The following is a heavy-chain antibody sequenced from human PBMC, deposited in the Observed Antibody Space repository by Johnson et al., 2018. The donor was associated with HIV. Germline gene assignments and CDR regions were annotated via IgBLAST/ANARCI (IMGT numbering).Heavy chain of an antibody. CDR3: AKWWFRELLPNAFDL. J-gene: IGHJ3*01. CDR1: GFTFDHYA. V-gene: IGHV3-9*01. CDR2: IGGDGFTI. D-gene: IGHD3-10*01. Sequence: LVESGGGVVQPGRSLRLSCAASGFTFDHYAMHWVRQGPGKGLEWVAGIGGDGFTIGYVDSVKGRFTISRDDATNSLYLQMHSLRTEDTAVYYCAKWWFRELLPNAFDLWGQGTMVTVSS.